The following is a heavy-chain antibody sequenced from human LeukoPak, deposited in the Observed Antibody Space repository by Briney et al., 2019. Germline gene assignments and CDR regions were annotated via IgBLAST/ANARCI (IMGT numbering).Heavy chain of an antibody. CDR2: INSDGSGK. Sequence: GGSLRLSCAASGFTFSSYAMSWVRQAPGEGLVWVSHINSDGSGKNYADSVKGRFTISRDNAKNSMYLQMNSLRAEDTAVYYCASPLGRFGDQDYWGQGTLVTVSS. V-gene: IGHV3-74*01. CDR1: GFTFSSYA. D-gene: IGHD3-10*01. CDR3: ASPLGRFGDQDY. J-gene: IGHJ4*02.